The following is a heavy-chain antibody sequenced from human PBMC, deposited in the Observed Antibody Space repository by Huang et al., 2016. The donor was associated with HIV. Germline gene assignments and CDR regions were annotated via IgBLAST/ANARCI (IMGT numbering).Heavy chain of an antibody. CDR3: ARHREGPVAYYSGWGSHLNYMDV. J-gene: IGHJ6*03. D-gene: IGHD3-10*01. V-gene: IGHV4-39*01. Sequence: QLLLQESGPGLVKPSEALALTCAVSGGSIRSSDYHWGWIRQPPGKGLEWSGSIYYKGSTHCSQSLKRRATIAVETSKNLFFLNLTSMTAADTAVYYCARHREGPVAYYSGWGSHLNYMDVWGRGRTVVVSS. CDR2: IYYKGST. CDR1: GGSIRSSDYH.